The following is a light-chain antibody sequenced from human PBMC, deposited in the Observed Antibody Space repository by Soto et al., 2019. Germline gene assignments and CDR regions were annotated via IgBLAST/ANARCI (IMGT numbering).Light chain of an antibody. J-gene: IGKJ2*01. CDR1: QSISSW. CDR3: QQDNSPLYT. V-gene: IGKV1-5*03. Sequence: DIQMTQSPSTLSASVGDRVTITCRASQSISSWLAWYQQKPGKAPKLLIYKASSLESGVPSRFSGSGSGTEFTLTISSLQPADFATYYCQQDNSPLYTCGQGTKLEIK. CDR2: KAS.